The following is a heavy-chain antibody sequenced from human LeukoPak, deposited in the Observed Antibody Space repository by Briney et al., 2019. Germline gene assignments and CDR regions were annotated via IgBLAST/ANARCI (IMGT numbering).Heavy chain of an antibody. V-gene: IGHV3-30-3*01. D-gene: IGHD6-19*01. CDR1: GFTFSSYA. CDR3: ASRSIAVAGTEY. J-gene: IGHJ4*02. CDR2: ISYDGSNK. Sequence: GGFLRLSCAASGFTFSSYAMHWVRQAPGKGLEWVAVISYDGSNKYYADSVKGRFTISRDNSKNTLYLQMNSLRAEDTAVYYCASRSIAVAGTEYWGQGTLVTVSS.